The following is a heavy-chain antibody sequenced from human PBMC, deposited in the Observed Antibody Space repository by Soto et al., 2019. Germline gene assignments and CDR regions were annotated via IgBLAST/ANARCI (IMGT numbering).Heavy chain of an antibody. V-gene: IGHV4-59*01. Sequence: PLNLSRNCIVSGSCISIYCWRWIRQPPGKGLEWIGYIYYSGSTNYNPSLKSRVTISVDTSKNQFSLKLSSVTAADTALYYCASAPKYNWFDPWGQGTLATVSS. CDR2: IYYSGST. CDR1: GSCISIYC. CDR3: ASAPKYNWFDP. J-gene: IGHJ5*02.